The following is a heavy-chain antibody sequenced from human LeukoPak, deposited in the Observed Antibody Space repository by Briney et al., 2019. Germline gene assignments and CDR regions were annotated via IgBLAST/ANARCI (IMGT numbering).Heavy chain of an antibody. CDR3: AREANTAPGTFDY. J-gene: IGHJ4*02. D-gene: IGHD5-18*01. Sequence: SVKVSCKASGGTFSSYAISWVRQAPGQGLEWMGGVIPIFGTANYAQKFQGRVTITADESTSTAYVELSSLRSEDTAVYYCAREANTAPGTFDYWGQGTLVTVSS. V-gene: IGHV1-69*13. CDR1: GGTFSSYA. CDR2: VIPIFGTA.